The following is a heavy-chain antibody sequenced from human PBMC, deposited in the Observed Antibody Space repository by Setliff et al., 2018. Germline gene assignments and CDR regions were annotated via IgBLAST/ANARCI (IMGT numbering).Heavy chain of an antibody. J-gene: IGHJ4*02. V-gene: IGHV1-69*05. CDR2: IIPILGIT. CDR1: GGAFSTYS. Sequence: GASVKVSCKASGGAFSTYSLSWVRQAPGQGFEWVGRIIPILGITNYAQRFQGRVTLTTDASTSTAYLEVRSLTSDDTAIYYCARLVRYCTRTSCQRTSGAELWGQGTLVTVSS. CDR3: ARLVRYCTRTSCQRTSGAEL. D-gene: IGHD2-2*01.